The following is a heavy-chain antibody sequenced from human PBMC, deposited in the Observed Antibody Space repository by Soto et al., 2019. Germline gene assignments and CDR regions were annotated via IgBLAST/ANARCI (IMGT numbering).Heavy chain of an antibody. J-gene: IGHJ4*02. V-gene: IGHV2-5*01. Sequence: QITLKESGPTLVKPTQTLTLTCNFSGFSLSTGGVGVAWVRQPPGKALEWLTLIYWNGETRTSPSLENRLTVTKDASKNQVALTMPNMEPVDTATYYCAHLLPFAAYNLDYWGQGIRVTVSS. CDR2: IYWNGET. CDR3: AHLLPFAAYNLDY. CDR1: GFSLSTGGVG. D-gene: IGHD1-20*01.